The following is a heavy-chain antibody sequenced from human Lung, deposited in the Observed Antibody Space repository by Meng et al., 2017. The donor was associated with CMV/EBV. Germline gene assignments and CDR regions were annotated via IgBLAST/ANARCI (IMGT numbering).Heavy chain of an antibody. CDR3: ARGGNFDP. CDR2: FSTNTGTP. Sequence: VQLWQSVSELTNPGSSVKVSCKASGYTFITYTISGLRQAHGRGLEWMGWFSTNTGTPTYTQGFTGPFVFSLDTSVSTAYLQISSLKAEDTAVYYCARGGNFDPWGQGTLVTVSS. V-gene: IGHV7-4-1*02. J-gene: IGHJ5*02. D-gene: IGHD2/OR15-2a*01. CDR1: GYTFITYT.